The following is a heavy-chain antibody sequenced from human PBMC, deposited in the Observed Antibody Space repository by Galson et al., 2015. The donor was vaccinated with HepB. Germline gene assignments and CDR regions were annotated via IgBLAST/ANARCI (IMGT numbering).Heavy chain of an antibody. Sequence: SLRLSCAASGFTFSSHSMNWVRQAPGKGLEWVSSISDTSTYIYYADSVKGRFTISRDNAKNSLYLQMNSLRDEDTAVYYCASGGGFGELTWGQGTLVTVSS. CDR2: ISDTSTYI. J-gene: IGHJ4*02. CDR3: ASGGGFGELT. V-gene: IGHV3-21*01. CDR1: GFTFSSHS. D-gene: IGHD3-10*01.